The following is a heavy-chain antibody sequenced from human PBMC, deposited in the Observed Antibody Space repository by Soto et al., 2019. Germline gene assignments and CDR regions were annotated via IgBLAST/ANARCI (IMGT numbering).Heavy chain of an antibody. Sequence: QVQLVESGGGVVQPGRSLRLSCEVSGFSLSGYGMHWVRQTPGKGLEWVAVIWYDGTTKNYADSVKGRLTLFRDSSKNKVELQMDSLKVEDTAVYYCARDVDTTSHLNWFDPWGQGVMVTVSS. V-gene: IGHV3-33*01. CDR1: GFSLSGYG. CDR3: ARDVDTTSHLNWFDP. J-gene: IGHJ5*02. CDR2: IWYDGTTK. D-gene: IGHD1-1*01.